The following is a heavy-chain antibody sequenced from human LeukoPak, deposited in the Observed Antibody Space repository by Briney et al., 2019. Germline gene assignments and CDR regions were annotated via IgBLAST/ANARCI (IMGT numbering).Heavy chain of an antibody. J-gene: IGHJ4*02. V-gene: IGHV4-59*10. CDR3: ARLSSGYTYYFDY. CDR2: IYTSGST. CDR1: GFTFSSYA. D-gene: IGHD3-22*01. Sequence: RAVGSLRLSCAASGFTFSSYAMSWVRQAPGKGLAWIGRIYTSGSTNYNPSLKSRVTISVDTSKNQFSLKLSSVTAADTAVYYCARLSSGYTYYFDYWGQGTLVTVSS.